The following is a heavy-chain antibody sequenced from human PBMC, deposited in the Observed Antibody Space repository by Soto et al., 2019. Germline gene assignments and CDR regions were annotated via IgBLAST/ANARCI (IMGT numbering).Heavy chain of an antibody. CDR1: GGSISSYY. D-gene: IGHD4-17*01. Sequence: PSXTLSLTCTVSGGSISSYYWSWIRQPPGKGLEWIGYIYYSGSTNYNPSLKSRVTISVDTSKNQFSLKLSSVTAADTAVYYCARAYGDCFDYWGQGTLVTVSS. CDR2: IYYSGST. CDR3: ARAYGDCFDY. J-gene: IGHJ4*02. V-gene: IGHV4-59*01.